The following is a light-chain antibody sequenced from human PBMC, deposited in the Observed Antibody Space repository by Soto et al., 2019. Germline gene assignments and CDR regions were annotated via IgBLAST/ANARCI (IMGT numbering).Light chain of an antibody. V-gene: IGKV3-15*01. CDR1: QSVGSN. Sequence: EIVMTQSPATLSVSPGERATLSCRASQSVGSNLAWYQQKPGPAPRLLIYGASTRATGIPARFSGSGSGTEFTLTLSSLQSEDFAIYFCQQYNNWPPARTFGQGTKVEIK. J-gene: IGKJ1*01. CDR2: GAS. CDR3: QQYNNWPPART.